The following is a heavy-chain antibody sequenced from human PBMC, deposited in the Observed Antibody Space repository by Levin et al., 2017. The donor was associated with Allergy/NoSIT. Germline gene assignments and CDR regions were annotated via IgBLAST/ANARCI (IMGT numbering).Heavy chain of an antibody. D-gene: IGHD6-25*01. CDR1: GGSFSGYY. CDR2: INNSGST. V-gene: IGHV4-34*01. J-gene: IGHJ4*02. Sequence: SQTLSLTCAVYGGSFSGYYWSWIRQPPGKGLEWIGEINNSGSTNYNPSLKSRVTISRDTSKNQFSLNLNSVTAADTAVYYCARGTGSSAWPFDYWGQGTLVTVSS. CDR3: ARGTGSSAWPFDY.